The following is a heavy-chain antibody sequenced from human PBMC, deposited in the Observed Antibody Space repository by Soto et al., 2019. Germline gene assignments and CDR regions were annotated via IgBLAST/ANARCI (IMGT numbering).Heavy chain of an antibody. CDR1: GYTFTGYY. Sequence: ASVKVSCKASGYTFTGYYMHWVRQAPGQGLEWMGWINPNSGGTNYAQKFQGWVTMTRDTSISTAYMELSRLRSDDTAVYYCARESGGSSQRGGYYYYGMDVWGQGTTVTVSS. CDR2: INPNSGGT. CDR3: ARESGGSSQRGGYYYYGMDV. J-gene: IGHJ6*02. D-gene: IGHD2-15*01. V-gene: IGHV1-2*04.